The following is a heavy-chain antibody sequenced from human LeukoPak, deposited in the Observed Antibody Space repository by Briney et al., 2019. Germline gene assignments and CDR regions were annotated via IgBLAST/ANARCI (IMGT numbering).Heavy chain of an antibody. D-gene: IGHD2-2*01. CDR3: ATHCSSTSCYVY. CDR2: ISSSSSYI. J-gene: IGHJ4*02. Sequence: GGSLRLSCAASGFTFSSYSMNWVRQAPGKGLEWVSSISSSSSYIYYADSVKGRFTISRDNAKNSLYLQMNSLRAEDTAVYYCATHCSSTSCYVYWGQGTLVTVSS. CDR1: GFTFSSYS. V-gene: IGHV3-21*01.